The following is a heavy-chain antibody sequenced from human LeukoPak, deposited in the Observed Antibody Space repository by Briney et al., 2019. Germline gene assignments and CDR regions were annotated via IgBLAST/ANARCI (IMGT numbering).Heavy chain of an antibody. J-gene: IGHJ3*02. V-gene: IGHV4-39*01. CDR1: GGSISGSSYY. CDR3: ARRAQWLVLGGAFDI. Sequence: SETLSLTCTVSGGSISGSSYYWGWIRQPPGKGLEWIGSIYYSGSTYYNPSLKSRVTISVDTSKNQFSLKLGSVTAADTAVYYCARRAQWLVLGGAFDIWGQGTLVTVSS. CDR2: IYYSGST. D-gene: IGHD6-19*01.